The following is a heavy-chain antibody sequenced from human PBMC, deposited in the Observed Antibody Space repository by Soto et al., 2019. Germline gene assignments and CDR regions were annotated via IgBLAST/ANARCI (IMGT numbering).Heavy chain of an antibody. CDR1: GGSISSDLHY. CDR2: IHYSGST. V-gene: IGHV4-30-4*01. Sequence: SETLSLTCSVSGGSISSDLHYWSWIRQSPGKGLEWIGYIHYSGSTYYNPSLKRRVTISVDTSKNQFSLKLSSVTASDTAVYYCARELSNWNWGYYHGMDVLGQGT. CDR3: ARELSNWNWGYYHGMDV. J-gene: IGHJ6*02. D-gene: IGHD1-1*01.